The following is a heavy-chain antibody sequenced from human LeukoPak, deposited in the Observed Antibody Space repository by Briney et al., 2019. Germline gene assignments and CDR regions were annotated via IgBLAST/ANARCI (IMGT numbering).Heavy chain of an antibody. D-gene: IGHD1-26*01. V-gene: IGHV5-51*01. CDR1: GYSFTSYW. J-gene: IGHJ6*03. CDR3: ARVIVGATRYYYCYMDV. CDR2: IHPGDSDT. Sequence: GESQKISCKGSGYSFTSYWIGWVRQMPGKGLEWMGIIHPGDSDTRYSPSFQGQVTISADKSISTAYLQWSSLKASDTAMYYCARVIVGATRYYYCYMDVWGKGTTVTVSS.